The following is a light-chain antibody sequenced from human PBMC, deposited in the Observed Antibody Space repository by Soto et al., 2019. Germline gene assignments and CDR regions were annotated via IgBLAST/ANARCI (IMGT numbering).Light chain of an antibody. CDR1: ISNIGSNP. V-gene: IGLV1-47*01. J-gene: IGLJ1*01. CDR2: RNN. CDR3: VFCDDRVATYV. Sequence: QSVLTQPAAASGSPGQRVNISCSGGISNIGSNPVYWHQHLPGTAPKLLVYRNNQRPSGVPDRFSDSKSGTSASLAICGLRSWEEAAYYGVFCDDRVATYVCATGTKVT.